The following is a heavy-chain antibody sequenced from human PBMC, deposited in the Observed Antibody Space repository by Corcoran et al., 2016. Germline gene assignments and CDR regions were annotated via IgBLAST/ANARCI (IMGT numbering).Heavy chain of an antibody. V-gene: IGHV1-46*01. CDR3: ASVSCSGTSCYYCFDP. CDR1: GYTFTSYY. CDR2: INPSGGST. J-gene: IGHJ5*02. D-gene: IGHD2-2*01. Sequence: QVQLVQSGAEVKKPGASVKVSCKASGYTFTSYYMHWVRQAPGQGLEWMGIINPSGGSTSYTQKFQGGVTMTRDTSTSTVYMELSSLRSEDTAGYYCASVSCSGTSCYYCFDPGGQGTLVTVSS.